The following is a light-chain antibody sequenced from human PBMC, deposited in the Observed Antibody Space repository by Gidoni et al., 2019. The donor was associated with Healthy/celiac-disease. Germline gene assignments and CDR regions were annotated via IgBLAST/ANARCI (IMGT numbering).Light chain of an antibody. CDR3: QQRSNWPPLT. CDR1: QSVSSY. V-gene: IGKV3-11*01. Sequence: EIVLPQSPATLSLSPWERATLSCRASQSVSSYLAWYQQKPGQAPRLLIYDASNRATGIPVRFSGSGSGTDFTLTISSLEPEDFAVYYCQQRSNWPPLTFXGXTKVEIK. J-gene: IGKJ4*01. CDR2: DAS.